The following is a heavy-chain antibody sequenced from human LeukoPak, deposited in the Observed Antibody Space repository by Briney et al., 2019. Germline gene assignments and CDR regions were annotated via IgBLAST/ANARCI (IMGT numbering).Heavy chain of an antibody. V-gene: IGHV1-8*01. J-gene: IGHJ4*02. CDR1: GYTFTSYD. CDR3: ARYYYYDSSGYYQSYTDY. D-gene: IGHD3-22*01. CDR2: MNPNSGNT. Sequence: ASVKVSCKASGYTFTSYDINWVRQATGQGLEWMGWMNPNSGNTGYAQKFQGRVTMTRNTSISTAYMELGSLRSEDTAVYYCARYYYYDSSGYYQSYTDYWGQGTLVTVSS.